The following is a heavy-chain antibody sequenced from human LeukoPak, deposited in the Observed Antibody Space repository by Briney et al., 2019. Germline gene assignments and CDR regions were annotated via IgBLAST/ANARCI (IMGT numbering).Heavy chain of an antibody. CDR3: ARTYYYGSGSPAYYYGMDV. Sequence: GASVKVSCKASGYTFTSYGISWVRQAPGQGLEWMGWISAYNGNTNYAQKLQGRVTMTTDTSTSTAYMELRSLRSDDTAVYYCARTYYYGSGSPAYYYGMDVWGQGTTVTVYS. CDR2: ISAYNGNT. V-gene: IGHV1-18*01. J-gene: IGHJ6*02. D-gene: IGHD3-10*01. CDR1: GYTFTSYG.